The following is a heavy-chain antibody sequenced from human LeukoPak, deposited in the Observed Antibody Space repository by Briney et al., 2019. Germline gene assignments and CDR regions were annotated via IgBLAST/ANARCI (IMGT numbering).Heavy chain of an antibody. D-gene: IGHD2-21*01. J-gene: IGHJ6*02. CDR1: GFSFSDYG. CDR3: ARYSNHFYYSGMDV. Sequence: PGGSLRLSCAASGFSFSDYGMHWVRQAPGKGLEWVALISYDGFNEYYADSVRGRFTISRDTSKNTLYLQINSLKTEDTAIYYCARYSNHFYYSGMDVWGQGTTVTVSS. V-gene: IGHV3-30-3*01. CDR2: ISYDGFNE.